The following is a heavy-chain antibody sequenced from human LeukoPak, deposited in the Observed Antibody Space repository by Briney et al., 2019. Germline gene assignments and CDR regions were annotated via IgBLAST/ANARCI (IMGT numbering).Heavy chain of an antibody. CDR1: GYTLTGYY. Sequence: ASVKVSCKASGYTLTGYYMHWVRQAPGQGLEWMGWINPNSGGTNYAQKFQGRVTMTRDTSISTAYMELSRLRSDDTAVYYCARDAYSGYDPLFDYWGQGTLVTVSS. V-gene: IGHV1-2*02. CDR2: INPNSGGT. J-gene: IGHJ4*02. D-gene: IGHD5-12*01. CDR3: ARDAYSGYDPLFDY.